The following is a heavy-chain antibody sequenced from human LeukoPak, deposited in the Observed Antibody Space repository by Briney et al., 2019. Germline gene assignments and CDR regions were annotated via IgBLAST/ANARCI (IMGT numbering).Heavy chain of an antibody. CDR1: GFTFGDYA. D-gene: IGHD3-10*01. CDR3: TSYGSGSYYNVGGY. V-gene: IGHV3-49*04. CDR2: IRSKAYGGTT. Sequence: PGGSLRLSCTASGFTFGDYAMSWVRQAPGKGLEWVGFIRSKAYGGTTEYAASVKSRFTISRDDSKRLPYLQMSSLKTEDTAVYYCTSYGSGSYYNVGGYWGQGTLVTVPS. J-gene: IGHJ4*02.